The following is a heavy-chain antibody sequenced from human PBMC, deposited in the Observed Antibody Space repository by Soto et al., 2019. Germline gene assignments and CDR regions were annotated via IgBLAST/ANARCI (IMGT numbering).Heavy chain of an antibody. CDR1: GFTFSSYG. Sequence: GGSLRLSCAASGFTFSSYGMHWVRQAPGKGLEWVAVISYDGSNKYYADSVKGRFTISRDNSKNTLYLQMNSLRAEDTAVYYCAKTDWNYDYSDYWGQGTLVTVSS. CDR3: AKTDWNYDYSDY. CDR2: ISYDGSNK. V-gene: IGHV3-30*18. D-gene: IGHD1-7*01. J-gene: IGHJ4*02.